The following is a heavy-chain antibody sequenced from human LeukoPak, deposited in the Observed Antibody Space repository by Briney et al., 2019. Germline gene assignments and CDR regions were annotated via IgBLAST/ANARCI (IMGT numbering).Heavy chain of an antibody. V-gene: IGHV3-30*18. CDR3: AKSPAGIPDY. CDR2: ISYDGSNK. CDR1: GLTFSNAR. Sequence: GGSLRLSCAASGLTFSNARMSGVRQARGKGLEGVAVISYDGSNKYYADSVKGRFTISRDNSKNTLYLQINSLRAEDTAVYYCAKSPAGIPDYWGQGTLVTVSS. J-gene: IGHJ4*02. D-gene: IGHD2-15*01.